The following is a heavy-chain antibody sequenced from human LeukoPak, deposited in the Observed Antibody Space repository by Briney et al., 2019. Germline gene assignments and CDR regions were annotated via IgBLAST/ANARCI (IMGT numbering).Heavy chain of an antibody. CDR3: ARDRDYGDNRPLDY. CDR2: ISSSGSTI. CDR1: GFTFSSYE. J-gene: IGHJ4*02. D-gene: IGHD4-17*01. V-gene: IGHV3-48*03. Sequence: GGSLRLSCAASGFTFSSYEMNWVRQAPGKGLEWVSYISSSGSTIYYADSVKGRFTISRDNAKNSLYLQMNSLRAEDTAVYYCARDRDYGDNRPLDYWGQGTLVTVSS.